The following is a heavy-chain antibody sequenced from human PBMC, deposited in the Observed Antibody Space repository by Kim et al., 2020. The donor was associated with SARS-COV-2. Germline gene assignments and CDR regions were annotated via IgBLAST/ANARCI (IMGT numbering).Heavy chain of an antibody. CDR2: ISTYKGHT. Sequence: ASVKVSCKASGYIFTSYGLSWVRQAPGQGLEWMGWISTYKGHTNYAQKFQGRVTMTTDTSTNTAYMELKNLRSDDTAVYYCARDQVWRDFGSGISDNYYHNGMDVWGLGTTVTVSS. CDR1: GYIFTSYG. V-gene: IGHV1-18*01. D-gene: IGHD3-10*01. CDR3: ARDQVWRDFGSGISDNYYHNGMDV. J-gene: IGHJ6*02.